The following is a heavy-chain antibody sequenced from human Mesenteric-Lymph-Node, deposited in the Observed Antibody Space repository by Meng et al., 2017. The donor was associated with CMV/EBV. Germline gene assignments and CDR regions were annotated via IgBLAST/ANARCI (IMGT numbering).Heavy chain of an antibody. V-gene: IGHV4-31*03. CDR3: ARAEGYNNYVVYFDY. J-gene: IGHJ4*02. Sequence: LRLSCTVSGASIRSGGHYWSWIRQHPGKGLEWIGSMYNSGSPFYNPSLRGRATISADTSENQFSLSLSSLSAADTAVYYCARAEGYNNYVVYFDYWGQGTLVTVSS. CDR2: MYNSGSP. CDR1: GASIRSGGHY. D-gene: IGHD4-11*01.